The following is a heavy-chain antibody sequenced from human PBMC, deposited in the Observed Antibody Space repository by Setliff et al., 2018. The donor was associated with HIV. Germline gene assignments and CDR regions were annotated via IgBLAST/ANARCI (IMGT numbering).Heavy chain of an antibody. V-gene: IGHV4-38-2*02. Sequence: SETLSLTCSVSGVTISSGYYWGWIRQPPGKGLEWIGSVYHSGSTYYNPSLKSRVTISVDTSKNQFSLKVSSVTAADTSVYYCARRTYGSGDYYKKSGLDYWGQGALVT. CDR1: GVTISSGYY. D-gene: IGHD3-10*01. J-gene: IGHJ4*02. CDR2: VYHSGST. CDR3: ARRTYGSGDYYKKSGLDY.